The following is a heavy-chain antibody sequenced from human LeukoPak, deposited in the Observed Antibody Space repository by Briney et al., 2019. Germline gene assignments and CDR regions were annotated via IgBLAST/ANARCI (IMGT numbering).Heavy chain of an antibody. J-gene: IGHJ6*03. D-gene: IGHD5-18*01. CDR3: ARVRGYSYGPYYYYYYMGV. CDR2: IYYSGST. Sequence: SETLSLTCTVSGGSISSSSYYWGWIRQPPGKGLEWIGYIYYSGSTNYNPSLKSRVTISVDTSKNQFSLKLSSVTAADTAVYYCARVRGYSYGPYYYYYYMGVWGKGTTVTVSS. CDR1: GGSISSSSYY. V-gene: IGHV4-61*05.